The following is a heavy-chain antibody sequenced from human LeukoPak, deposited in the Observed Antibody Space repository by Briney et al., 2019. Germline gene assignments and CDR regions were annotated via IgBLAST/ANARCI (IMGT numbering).Heavy chain of an antibody. D-gene: IGHD4-17*01. CDR3: AKPLHDYGDSYFDY. CDR1: GFTFRIYA. Sequence: GGSLRLSCAASGFTFRIYAMTWVRQAPGKGPEWVSAMSGSGKNTWYADSVKGRFIISRDNSRNTLYLQMNSLRAEDTAVYYCAKPLHDYGDSYFDYWGQGTLVTVSS. V-gene: IGHV3-23*01. J-gene: IGHJ4*02. CDR2: MSGSGKNT.